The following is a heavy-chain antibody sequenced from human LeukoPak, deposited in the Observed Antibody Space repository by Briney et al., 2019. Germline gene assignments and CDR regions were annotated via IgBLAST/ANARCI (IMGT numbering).Heavy chain of an antibody. CDR3: AKDQITMIVG. Sequence: GGSLRLSCAASGFTFSNAWMSWVRQAPGKGLEWVSAISGSGGSTYYADSVKGRFTISRDNSKNTLYLQMNSLRAEDTAVYYCAKDQITMIVGWGQGTLVTVSS. CDR1: GFTFSNAW. D-gene: IGHD3-22*01. V-gene: IGHV3-23*01. J-gene: IGHJ4*02. CDR2: ISGSGGST.